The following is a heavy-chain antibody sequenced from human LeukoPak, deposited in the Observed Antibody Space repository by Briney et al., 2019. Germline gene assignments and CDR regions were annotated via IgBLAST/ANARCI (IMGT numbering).Heavy chain of an antibody. J-gene: IGHJ3*02. V-gene: IGHV4-4*07. CDR1: GGSISSYY. D-gene: IGHD3-16*01. Sequence: PSETLSLTCTVSGGSISSYYWSWIRQPAGKGLEWIGRIYTSGSTTYNPSLKSRVTISVDTSKNQFSLKLSSVTAADTAVYYCARVALARAFDIWGQGTMVTVSS. CDR2: IYTSGST. CDR3: ARVALARAFDI.